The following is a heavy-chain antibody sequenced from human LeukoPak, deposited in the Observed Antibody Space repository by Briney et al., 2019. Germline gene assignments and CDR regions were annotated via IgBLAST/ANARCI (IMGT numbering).Heavy chain of an antibody. J-gene: IGHJ4*02. CDR2: ISSSSSTI. CDR3: AKGTNPFDY. CDR1: GFTFSSYS. V-gene: IGHV3-48*04. Sequence: PGGSLRLSCAASGFTFSSYSMNWVRQAPGKGLEWVSYISSSSSTIYYADSVKGRFTISRDNAKNSLYLQMNSLRAEDTAVYYCAKGTNPFDYWGQGTLVTVSS.